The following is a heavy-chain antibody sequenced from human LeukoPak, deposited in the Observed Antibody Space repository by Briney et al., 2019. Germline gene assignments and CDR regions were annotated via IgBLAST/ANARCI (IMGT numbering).Heavy chain of an antibody. Sequence: SHTLSLTCAICRDILSRTTAAWNWIRQSPSRVLEWLERTYYRSRWYSEFAEYVKSRITIDPDTSKNQFSLQLNSVPRDDTAVYFCARGQTYSGRIFDYWGQGTLVTVSS. V-gene: IGHV6-1*01. CDR3: ARGQTYSGRIFDY. J-gene: IGHJ4*02. D-gene: IGHD1-26*01. CDR2: TYYRSRWYS. CDR1: RDILSRTTAA.